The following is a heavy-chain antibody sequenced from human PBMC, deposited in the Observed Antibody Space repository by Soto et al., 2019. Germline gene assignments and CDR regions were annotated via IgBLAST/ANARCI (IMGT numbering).Heavy chain of an antibody. V-gene: IGHV1-69*01. Sequence: QVQLVQSGAEVEKPGSSVKVSCKASGGTFSSYAISWVRQAPGQGLEWMGGIIPIFGTANYAQKFQGRVTITADESEKTAYMELSSLRSEDAAVYYCARDYCSGGSCYPSVRALDAFDIWGQVTMVTVSS. CDR1: GGTFSSYA. CDR2: IIPIFGTA. D-gene: IGHD2-15*01. CDR3: ARDYCSGGSCYPSVRALDAFDI. J-gene: IGHJ3*02.